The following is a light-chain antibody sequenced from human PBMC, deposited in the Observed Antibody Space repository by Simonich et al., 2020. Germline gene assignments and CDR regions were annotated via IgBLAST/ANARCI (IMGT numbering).Light chain of an antibody. CDR2: DVS. V-gene: IGLV2-14*01. CDR3: SSYTSSSTWV. CDR1: SRDVSGYNY. J-gene: IGLJ3*02. Sequence: QSALTQTASVSGSPGQSITISCTGTSRDVSGYNYVSWYQQHPGTAPNLLIYDVSKRPSGVSNRFSGSKSGNTASLTISGLQAEDEADYYCSSYTSSSTWVFGGGTKLTVL.